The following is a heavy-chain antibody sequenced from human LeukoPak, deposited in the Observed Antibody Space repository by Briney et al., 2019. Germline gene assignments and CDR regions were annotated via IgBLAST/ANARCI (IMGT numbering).Heavy chain of an antibody. CDR3: ARLVSQNWFDP. V-gene: IGHV4-59*01. CDR1: GGTISSYY. CDR2: IYYSGST. J-gene: IGHJ5*02. Sequence: SETLSLTCTVSGGTISSYYWSWIRQPPGKGLEWIGYIYYSGSTNYNPSLKSRVTISVDTSKNQFSLKLSSVTAADTAVYYCARLVSQNWFDPWGQGTLVTVSS.